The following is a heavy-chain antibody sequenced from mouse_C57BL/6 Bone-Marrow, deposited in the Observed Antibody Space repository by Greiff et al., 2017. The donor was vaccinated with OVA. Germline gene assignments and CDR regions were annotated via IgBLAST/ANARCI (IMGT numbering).Heavy chain of an antibody. CDR2: IYPGDGDT. V-gene: IGHV1-80*01. J-gene: IGHJ2*01. Sequence: VQLQQSGAELVKPGASVKISCKASGYAFSSYWMNWVKQRPGKGLAWIGQIYPGDGDTNYNGKFKGKATLTADKSSSTAYMQLSSLTSEDSAVYFCARAGYDYEFDYWGQGTTLTVSS. CDR3: ARAGYDYEFDY. CDR1: GYAFSSYW. D-gene: IGHD2-4*01.